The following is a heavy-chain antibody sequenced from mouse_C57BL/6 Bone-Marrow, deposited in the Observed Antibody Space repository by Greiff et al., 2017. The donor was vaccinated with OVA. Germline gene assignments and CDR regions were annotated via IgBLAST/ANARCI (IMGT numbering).Heavy chain of an antibody. J-gene: IGHJ4*01. D-gene: IGHD1-1*01. CDR2: IYPRSGNT. CDR1: GYTFTSYG. Sequence: VQLQQSGAELARPGASVKLSCKASGYTFTSYGISWVKQRTGQGLEWIGEIYPRSGNTYYNEKFKGKATLTAEKSSSTAYMQLSSLTSEDSAVYFCARADYYGSSYDAMDYWGQGTSVTVSS. CDR3: ARADYYGSSYDAMDY. V-gene: IGHV1-81*01.